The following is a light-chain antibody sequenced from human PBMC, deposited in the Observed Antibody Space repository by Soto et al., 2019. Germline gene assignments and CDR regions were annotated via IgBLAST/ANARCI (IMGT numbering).Light chain of an antibody. CDR3: QQYENLPIT. Sequence: DIQMTQSPSSLSASVGDRVTITCQASQDIRNYLNWYQHKPGEAPKLLIYDASNLEKGVPSRFSGSGSGTDFTLTIIRLQPEDTATYYCQQYENLPITFGQGTRLDI. V-gene: IGKV1-33*01. CDR2: DAS. J-gene: IGKJ5*01. CDR1: QDIRNY.